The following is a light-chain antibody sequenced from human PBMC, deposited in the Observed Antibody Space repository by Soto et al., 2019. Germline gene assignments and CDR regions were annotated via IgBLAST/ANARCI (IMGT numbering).Light chain of an antibody. V-gene: IGKV1-39*01. CDR1: EPIDRY. CDR2: AAS. Sequence: DIQMTQSPSSVSALIGDRVTITCRASEPIDRYLSWYQQRPGKAPRLLIIAASDLKSGIPSRFSGSISRTDITLTISSQQPEDFATYFCQRTYNAPFTFGPGTKVELK. J-gene: IGKJ3*01. CDR3: QRTYNAPFT.